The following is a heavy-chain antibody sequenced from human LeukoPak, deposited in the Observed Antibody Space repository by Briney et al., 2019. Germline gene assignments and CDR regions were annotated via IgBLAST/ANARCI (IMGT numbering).Heavy chain of an antibody. J-gene: IGHJ3*02. Sequence: GGSLRLSCAASGFTFSSYSMNGVRQAPGKGLEWVSYISSSSSTIYYADSVKGRSTISRDNAKNSLYLQMNSLRAEDTAVYYCARDVLLWFGELGDAFDIWGQGTMVTVSS. D-gene: IGHD3-10*01. V-gene: IGHV3-48*01. CDR2: ISSSSSTI. CDR3: ARDVLLWFGELGDAFDI. CDR1: GFTFSSYS.